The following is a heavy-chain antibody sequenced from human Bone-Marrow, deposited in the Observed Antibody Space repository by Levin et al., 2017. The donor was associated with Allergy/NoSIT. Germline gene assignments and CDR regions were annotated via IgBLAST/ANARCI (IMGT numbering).Heavy chain of an antibody. D-gene: IGHD3-3*01. Sequence: PGGSLRLSCAGSGFSFDDFWMNWVRQAPGKGLEWVANIKKDGSEKDYVDSVRGRFTISRDNAKNPAYLQMNSLRAEDTAVYYCARGYYDFWSGSIDSWGQGTLVTVSS. J-gene: IGHJ4*02. V-gene: IGHV3-7*01. CDR1: GFSFDDFW. CDR2: IKKDGSEK. CDR3: ARGYYDFWSGSIDS.